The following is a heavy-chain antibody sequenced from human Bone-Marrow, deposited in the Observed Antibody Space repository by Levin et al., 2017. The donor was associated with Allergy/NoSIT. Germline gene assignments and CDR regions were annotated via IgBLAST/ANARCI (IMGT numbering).Heavy chain of an antibody. D-gene: IGHD1-1*01. Sequence: GESLKISCTASGYIFTDYYMHWVRQAPGQGLEWMGRINPKSGATDYPQRLQGRVTMTRDTSINTVYIEMSGLTSDDTAVFFCTRKNLVGTFDYWGRGTLVTVSS. J-gene: IGHJ4*02. CDR1: GYIFTDYY. CDR2: INPKSGAT. CDR3: TRKNLVGTFDY. V-gene: IGHV1-2*06.